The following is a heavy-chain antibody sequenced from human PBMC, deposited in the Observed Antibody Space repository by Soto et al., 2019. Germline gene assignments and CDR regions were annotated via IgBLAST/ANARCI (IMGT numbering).Heavy chain of an antibody. D-gene: IGHD6-19*01. V-gene: IGHV3-23*01. J-gene: IGHJ4*02. CDR1: GFTFTTYA. CDR3: AKEALTVAGNNFDS. Sequence: ESGGGLVQPGGSLRLSCAASGFTFTTYAMGWVRQAPGKGLEWVSSISGSGAGTFYADSVKGRFTISRDNAKKMVYLQMNGLRADDTAVYYCAKEALTVAGNNFDSWGQGTLVTVSS. CDR2: ISGSGAGT.